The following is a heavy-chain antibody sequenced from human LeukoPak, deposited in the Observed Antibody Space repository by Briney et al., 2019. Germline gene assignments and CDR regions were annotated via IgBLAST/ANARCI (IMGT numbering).Heavy chain of an antibody. CDR1: GYTFTGYY. V-gene: IGHV1-2*02. D-gene: IGHD3-22*01. J-gene: IGHJ4*02. Sequence: GASVKVSCKASGYTFTGYYMHWVRQAPGQGLEWMGWINPNSGGTSYAQKLQGRVTMTRDTSISTAYMELSRLRSDDTAVYYCAREVNYYDSSGPDYWGQGTLVTVSS. CDR3: AREVNYYDSSGPDY. CDR2: INPNSGGT.